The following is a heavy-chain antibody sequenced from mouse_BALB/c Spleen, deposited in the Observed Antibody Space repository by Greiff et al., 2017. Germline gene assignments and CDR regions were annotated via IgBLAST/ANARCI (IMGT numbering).Heavy chain of an antibody. V-gene: IGHV5-4*02. CDR2: ISDGGSYT. CDR3: ARDDYGNYWYFDV. D-gene: IGHD2-1*01. J-gene: IGHJ1*01. CDR1: GFTFSDYY. Sequence: EVHLVESGGGLVKPGGSLKLSCAASGFTFSDYYMSWVRQTPEKRLEWVATISDGGSYTYYPDSVKGRFTISRDNAKNNLYLQMSSLKSEDTAMYYCARDDYGNYWYFDVWGAGTTVTVSS.